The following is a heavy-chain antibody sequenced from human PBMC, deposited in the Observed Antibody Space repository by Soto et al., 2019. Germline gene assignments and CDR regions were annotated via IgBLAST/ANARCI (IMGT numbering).Heavy chain of an antibody. J-gene: IGHJ5*02. CDR2: IYYSGST. V-gene: IGHV4-39*01. D-gene: IGHD3-3*01. CDR3: ATRQFNNFWSGSLRGNWFDP. Sequence: PSETLSLTCTVSGGSISSGGYYWSWIRQHPGKGLEWIGYIYYSGSTYYNPSLKSRVTISVDTSKNQFSLKLSSVTAADTAVYYCATRQFNNFWSGSLRGNWFDPWGQGTLVTVSS. CDR1: GGSISSGGYY.